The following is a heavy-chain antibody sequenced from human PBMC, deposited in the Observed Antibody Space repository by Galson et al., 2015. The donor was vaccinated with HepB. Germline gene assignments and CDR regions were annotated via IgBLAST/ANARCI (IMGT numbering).Heavy chain of an antibody. Sequence: QSGAEVKKPGESLKISCKGSGYSFTSYWIGWVRQMPGKGLEWMGIIYPGDSDTRYSPPFQGQVTISADKSISTAYLQWSSLKASDTAMYYCARVSGIVVVPAAPLYYFDYWGQGTLVTVSS. CDR1: GYSFTSYW. CDR3: ARVSGIVVVPAAPLYYFDY. J-gene: IGHJ4*02. D-gene: IGHD2-2*01. CDR2: IYPGDSDT. V-gene: IGHV5-51*03.